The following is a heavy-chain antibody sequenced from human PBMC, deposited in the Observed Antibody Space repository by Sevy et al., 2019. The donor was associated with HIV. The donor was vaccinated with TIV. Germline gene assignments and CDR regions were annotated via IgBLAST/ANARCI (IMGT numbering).Heavy chain of an antibody. J-gene: IGHJ4*02. CDR1: GFTFSSYA. CDR2: ISYDGSNK. V-gene: IGHV3-30-3*01. D-gene: IGHD6-13*01. Sequence: GGSLRLSCAASGFTFSSYAMHWVRQAPGKGLEWVAVISYDGSNKYYADSVKGRFTISRDNSKNTLYLQMNSLRAEETAVYYCASLAAAGPNAYVDYWGQGTLVTVSS. CDR3: ASLAAAGPNAYVDY.